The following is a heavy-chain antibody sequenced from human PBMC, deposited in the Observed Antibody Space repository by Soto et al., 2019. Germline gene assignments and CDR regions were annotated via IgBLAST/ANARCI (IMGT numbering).Heavy chain of an antibody. CDR3: ARVAARLYYYYGMDV. CDR2: IRSKAYGGTT. J-gene: IGHJ6*02. CDR1: GFTFGDYA. V-gene: IGHV3-49*03. D-gene: IGHD6-6*01. Sequence: PGGSLRLSCTASGFTFGDYAMSWFRQAPGKGLEWVGFIRSKAYGGTTEYYADSVKGRFTISRDNSKNTLYLQMNSLRAEDTAVYYCARVAARLYYYYGMDVWGQGTTVTVSS.